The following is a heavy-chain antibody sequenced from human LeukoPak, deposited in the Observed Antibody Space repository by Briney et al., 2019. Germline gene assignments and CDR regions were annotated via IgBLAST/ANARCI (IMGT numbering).Heavy chain of an antibody. Sequence: SETLSLTCTVSGYSISSGHYWGWIRQPPGKGLEWIGSIYHSGRTYYNPSLRSRVTISVDTSKNQFSLKLSSVTAADTAVYYCARSGGSTTNFDYWGQGTLVTVSS. J-gene: IGHJ4*02. D-gene: IGHD1-26*01. CDR2: IYHSGRT. CDR1: GYSISSGHY. CDR3: ARSGGSTTNFDY. V-gene: IGHV4-38-2*02.